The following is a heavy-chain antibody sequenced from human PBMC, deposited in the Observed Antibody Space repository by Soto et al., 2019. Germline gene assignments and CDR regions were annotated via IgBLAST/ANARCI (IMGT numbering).Heavy chain of an antibody. V-gene: IGHV1-46*01. D-gene: IGHD1-1*01. J-gene: IGHJ4*02. Sequence: QEQLVQSGAEVKKPGASVKVSCKASGYTFTSYYMHWVRQAPGQGLEWMGIIKPSGGSTSIAQKFQGRVTMTRDTSTSTVYMDLSSLRSEDTAVYYCARMAPTGIASGWGQGTLVTVSS. CDR1: GYTFTSYY. CDR2: IKPSGGST. CDR3: ARMAPTGIASG.